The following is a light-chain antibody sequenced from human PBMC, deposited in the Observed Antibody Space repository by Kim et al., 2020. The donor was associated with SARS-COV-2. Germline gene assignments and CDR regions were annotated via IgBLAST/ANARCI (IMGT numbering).Light chain of an antibody. J-gene: IGLJ1*01. CDR1: NIGSKS. CDR3: QVWDGSSDHYV. Sequence: SYELTQPPSVSVAPGKTAKITCGGNNIGSKSVHWYQQKPGQAPVLVIYYDSDRPSGIPERFSGSNSENGATLTISRVEAGDEADYYCQVWDGSSDHYVFGSGTNVTVL. CDR2: YDS. V-gene: IGLV3-21*04.